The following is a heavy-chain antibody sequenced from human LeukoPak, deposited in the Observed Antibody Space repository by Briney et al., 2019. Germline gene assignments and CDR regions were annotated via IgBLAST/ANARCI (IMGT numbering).Heavy chain of an antibody. CDR1: GFTFSSYG. V-gene: IGHV3-30*02. Sequence: PGGSLRLSCAASGFTFSSYGIHWVRQAPGKGLEWVALISHDGENKFYADSVRGRFTISRDNSRNTVYLQMGSLRAEDTSLYYCATITGSPDYWGQGSLVTVSS. CDR2: ISHDGENK. J-gene: IGHJ4*02. D-gene: IGHD1-20*01. CDR3: ATITGSPDY.